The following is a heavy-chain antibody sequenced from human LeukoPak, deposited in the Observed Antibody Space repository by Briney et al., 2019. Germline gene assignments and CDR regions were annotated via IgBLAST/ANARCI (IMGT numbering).Heavy chain of an antibody. D-gene: IGHD5-18*01. V-gene: IGHV1-69*13. CDR2: IIPIFGTA. Sequence: SVKVSCKASGGTFSSYAISWVRQAPGQGLEWMGGIIPIFGTANYAQKFQGRVTITADESTSTAYMELSSLRSEDTAVYYCARALVDTARGYWFDPWGQGTLVTVSS. CDR3: ARALVDTARGYWFDP. J-gene: IGHJ5*02. CDR1: GGTFSSYA.